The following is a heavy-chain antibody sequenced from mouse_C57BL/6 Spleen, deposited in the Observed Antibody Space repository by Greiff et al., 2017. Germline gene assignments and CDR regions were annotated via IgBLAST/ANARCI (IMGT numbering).Heavy chain of an antibody. CDR3: ARKELQG. V-gene: IGHV14-2*01. D-gene: IGHD6-1*01. J-gene: IGHJ2*01. Sequence: EVQLQQSGAELVKPGASVKLSCTASGFNIKDYYMHWVKQRTEQGLEWIGRIDPEDGETKYATKFQGKATITADTSSNTAYLQRSSLTSEDTAVYYCARKELQGWGQGTTLTVSS. CDR2: IDPEDGET. CDR1: GFNIKDYY.